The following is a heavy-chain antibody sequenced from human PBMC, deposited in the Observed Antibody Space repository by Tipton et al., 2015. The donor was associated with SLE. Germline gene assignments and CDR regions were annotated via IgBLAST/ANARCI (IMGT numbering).Heavy chain of an antibody. J-gene: IGHJ4*02. CDR1: GFTFSSYA. Sequence: SLRLSCAVSGFTFSSYAVHWVRQAPGQGLEWVAVISYDGSKKYYADSGKGRFTISKDNSRNTLYLEMNSLRAEDTALYYCARDSRWLPDYLGQGTLVTVSS. D-gene: IGHD5-12*01. CDR3: ARDSRWLPDY. V-gene: IGHV3-30*04. CDR2: ISYDGSKK.